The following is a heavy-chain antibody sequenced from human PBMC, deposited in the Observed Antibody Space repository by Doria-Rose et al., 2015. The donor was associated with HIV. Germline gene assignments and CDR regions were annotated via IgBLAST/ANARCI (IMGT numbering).Heavy chain of an antibody. CDR2: NFSDDER. J-gene: IGHJ4*02. V-gene: IGHV2-26*01. Sequence: QITLKESGPVLVKPTETLTLTCTVSGVSLSSPGMGVSWIRQHPGKALEWLSNNFSDDERSYKTSLKSRLTISRGTSKSQVVLTMTDMDPVDTATYYCARIKSSRWYHKYYFDFWGQGTLVIVSA. CDR3: ARIKSSRWYHKYYFDF. CDR1: GVSLSSPGMG. D-gene: IGHD6-13*01.